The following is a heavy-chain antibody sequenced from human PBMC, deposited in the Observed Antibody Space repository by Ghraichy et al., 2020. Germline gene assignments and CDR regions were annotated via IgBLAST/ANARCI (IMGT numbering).Heavy chain of an antibody. CDR2: ITSSGKFI. D-gene: IGHD4-23*01. V-gene: IGHV3-48*01. CDR1: GFTLSGYS. Sequence: GGSLRLSCAVSGFTLSGYSINWVRQSPGKGLEWISYITSSGKFIFYADSVKGRFTVSRDNAKNTLYLQMNSLRGEDTAVYYCARASAVVRFYYYAAMDVWGQGTTVTVSS. J-gene: IGHJ6*02. CDR3: ARASAVVRFYYYAAMDV.